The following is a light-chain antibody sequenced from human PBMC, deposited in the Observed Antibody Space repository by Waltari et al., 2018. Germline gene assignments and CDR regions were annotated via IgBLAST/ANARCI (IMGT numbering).Light chain of an antibody. CDR1: SSNIGSNT. CDR3: AAWDDSLNGPVV. V-gene: IGLV1-44*01. CDR2: SNN. Sequence: QSVLTQPPSASGTPGPRVTISCSGSSSNIGSNTVKWYQQLPGTAPKLLIYSNNQRPPGVPDRFSGSKSGTSASLAISGLQSEDEADYYCAAWDDSLNGPVVFGGGTKLTVL. J-gene: IGLJ2*01.